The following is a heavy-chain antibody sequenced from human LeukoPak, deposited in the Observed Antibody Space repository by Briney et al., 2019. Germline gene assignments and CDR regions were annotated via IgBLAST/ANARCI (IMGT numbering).Heavy chain of an antibody. CDR1: GGTFSSHA. D-gene: IGHD6-13*01. Sequence: SVTVSCKASGGTFSSHAISWVRQAPGQGLEWMGGIIPIFGTANYAQKFQGRVTITADESTSTAYMELSSLRSEDTAVYYCAREYSITAYYFDYWGQGTLVTVSS. V-gene: IGHV1-69*13. J-gene: IGHJ4*02. CDR3: AREYSITAYYFDY. CDR2: IIPIFGTA.